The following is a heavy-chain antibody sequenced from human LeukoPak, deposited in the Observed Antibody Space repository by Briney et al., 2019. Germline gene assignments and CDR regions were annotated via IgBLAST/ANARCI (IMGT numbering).Heavy chain of an antibody. V-gene: IGHV3-7*04. CDR1: GFTFSSYW. CDR3: ARGGLGSAFDN. Sequence: GGSLRLSCAASGFTFSSYWMSWVRQAPGKGLEWVANIKQDGSEKYYVDSVKGRFTISRDNAKNSLYLQINSLRTDDTAVFYCARGGLGSAFDNWGQGTLVTVSS. D-gene: IGHD6-19*01. J-gene: IGHJ4*02. CDR2: IKQDGSEK.